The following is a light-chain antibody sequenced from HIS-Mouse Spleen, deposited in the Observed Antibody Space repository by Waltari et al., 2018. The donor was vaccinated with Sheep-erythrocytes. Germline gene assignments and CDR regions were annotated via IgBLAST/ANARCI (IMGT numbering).Light chain of an antibody. CDR1: QGISSA. CDR2: DAS. V-gene: IGKV1-13*02. Sequence: AIQLTQSPYPLSASVGDRVTIPCRASQGISSALAWYQQKPGKAPKLLIYDASSLESGVPSRFSGSGSGTDLTLTISSLQPEDFATYYCQQFNSYPLTFGGGTKVEIK. CDR3: QQFNSYPLT. J-gene: IGKJ4*01.